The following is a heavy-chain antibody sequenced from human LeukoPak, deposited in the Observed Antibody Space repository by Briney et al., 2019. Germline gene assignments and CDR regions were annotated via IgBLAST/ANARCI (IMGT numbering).Heavy chain of an antibody. CDR2: IYYSGSI. CDR3: ARGGGITDNGMDV. V-gene: IGHV4-30-4*01. CDR1: GGSISSGAYF. Sequence: SQTLSLTCSVSGGSISSGAYFWSWIRQPPGKGLEWIGYIYYSGSIYYNPSLKSRATISVDTSKNQFSLKLSSVTAADTAVYHCARGGGITDNGMDVWGQGTTVTVSS. D-gene: IGHD3-10*01. J-gene: IGHJ6*02.